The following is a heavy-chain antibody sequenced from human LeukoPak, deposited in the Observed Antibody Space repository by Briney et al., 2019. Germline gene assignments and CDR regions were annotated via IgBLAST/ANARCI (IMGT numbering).Heavy chain of an antibody. V-gene: IGHV3-66*01. CDR1: GFTVSSNY. J-gene: IGHJ6*02. Sequence: PGGSLRLSCAASGFTVSSNYMSWVRQAPGKGLEWVSVIYRGGSTYYADSVKGRFTISRDNSKNTLYLQMNSLRAEDTAVYYCARGVGATTYYYYGMDVWGQGTTVTVSS. CDR3: ARGVGATTYYYYGMDV. D-gene: IGHD1-26*01. CDR2: IYRGGST.